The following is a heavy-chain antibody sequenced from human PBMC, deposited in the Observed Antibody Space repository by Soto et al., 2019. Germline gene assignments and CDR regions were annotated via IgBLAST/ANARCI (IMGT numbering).Heavy chain of an antibody. Sequence: SETLYLTCAVYGGSFSGYYWSWIRQPPGKGLEWIGEINHSGSTNYNPSLKSRVTISVDTSKNQFSLKLSSVTAADTAVYYCARRRPRYCSGGSCQRSGAFDIWGQGTMVTVSS. V-gene: IGHV4-34*01. J-gene: IGHJ3*02. CDR3: ARRRPRYCSGGSCQRSGAFDI. CDR2: INHSGST. D-gene: IGHD2-15*01. CDR1: GGSFSGYY.